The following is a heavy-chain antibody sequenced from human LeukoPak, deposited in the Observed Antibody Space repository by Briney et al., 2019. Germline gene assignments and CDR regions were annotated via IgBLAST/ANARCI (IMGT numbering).Heavy chain of an antibody. Sequence: SETLSLTCTVSGGSISSYYWSWIRQPPGKGLEWIGYIYYSGSTNYNPPLKSRVTISVDTSKNQFSLKLSSVTAADTAVYYCARALPGSQMDVWGQGTTVAVSS. CDR2: IYYSGST. CDR3: ARALPGSQMDV. J-gene: IGHJ6*02. D-gene: IGHD3-10*01. CDR1: GGSISSYY. V-gene: IGHV4-59*01.